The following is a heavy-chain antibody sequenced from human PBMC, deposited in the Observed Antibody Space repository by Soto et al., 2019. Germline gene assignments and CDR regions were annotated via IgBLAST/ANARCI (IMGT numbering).Heavy chain of an antibody. D-gene: IGHD3-3*01. V-gene: IGHV3-48*01. CDR3: ATDLNWSGT. CDR1: GFTFSTYS. Sequence: GGSLRLSCAASGFTFSTYSMNWVRQAPGKGLEWVSYISSSSRTIYYADSVKGRFTISRDNAKNSLSLQMNSLRAEDTALYYCATDLNWSGTWGQGTMVTVSS. CDR2: ISSSSRTI. J-gene: IGHJ3*01.